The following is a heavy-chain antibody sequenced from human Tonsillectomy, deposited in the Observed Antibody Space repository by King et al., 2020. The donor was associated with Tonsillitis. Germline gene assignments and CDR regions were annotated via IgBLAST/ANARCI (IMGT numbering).Heavy chain of an antibody. CDR3: AREISSNSGSDH. V-gene: IGHV1-2*02. Sequence: QLGQSGAEVKKPGASVKVSCKASGFTFTGYYMHWVRQAPGQGLEWMGWINADSGGTNFAQKFQGRVTMTRDTSINTVYMELRGLRSDDTAVYYCAREISSNSGSDHWGQGTLVTVSS. CDR2: INADSGGT. J-gene: IGHJ4*02. D-gene: IGHD2-2*01. CDR1: GFTFTGYY.